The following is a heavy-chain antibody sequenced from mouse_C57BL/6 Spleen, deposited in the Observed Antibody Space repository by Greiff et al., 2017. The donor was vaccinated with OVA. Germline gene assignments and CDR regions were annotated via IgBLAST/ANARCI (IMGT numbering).Heavy chain of an antibody. D-gene: IGHD2-1*01. CDR3: ARDGNYEGFDY. J-gene: IGHJ2*01. V-gene: IGHV3-6*01. CDR2: ISYDGSN. CDR1: GYSITSGYY. Sequence: VQLKESGPGLVKPSQSLSLTCSVTGYSITSGYYWNWIRQFPGTKLEWMGYISYDGSNNYNPSLKNRISITRDTSKNQFFLKLNSVTTEDTATYYCARDGNYEGFDYWGQGTTLTVSS.